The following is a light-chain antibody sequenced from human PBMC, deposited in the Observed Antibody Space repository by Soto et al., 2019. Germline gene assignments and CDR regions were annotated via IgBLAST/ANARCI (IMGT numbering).Light chain of an antibody. CDR3: MQALQTPLT. CDR1: QSLLHSNGYNY. CDR2: LGS. J-gene: IGKJ4*01. Sequence: LMTQSPLSLPVTPGEPASTSCRSSQSLLHSNGYNYLDWYLQKPGQSPQLLIYLGSNRASGVPDRFSGSGSGTDFTLKISRVEAEDVGIYYCMQALQTPLTFGGGTKVDI. V-gene: IGKV2-28*01.